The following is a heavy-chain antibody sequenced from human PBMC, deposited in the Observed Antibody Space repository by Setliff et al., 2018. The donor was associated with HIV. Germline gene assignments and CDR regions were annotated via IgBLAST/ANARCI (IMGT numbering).Heavy chain of an antibody. D-gene: IGHD6-19*01. J-gene: IGHJ1*01. V-gene: IGHV4-31*03. CDR2: IYYSGST. CDR3: ARALGIGSAYFQH. Sequence: SETLSLTCTVSGGSISSGGYYWSWLRQHPGKGLEWIAYIYYSGSTYYNPSLQSRVTISVDTSKNQFSLKVTSVTAADTAVYYCARALGIGSAYFQHWGLGTLVTVSS. CDR1: GGSISSGGYY.